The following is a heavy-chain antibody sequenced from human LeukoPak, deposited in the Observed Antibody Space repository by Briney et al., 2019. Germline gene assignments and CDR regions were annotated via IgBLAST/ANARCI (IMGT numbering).Heavy chain of an antibody. V-gene: IGHV3-7*01. Sequence: PGGSLRLSCTASGFTFGDYAMSWVRQAPGKGLEWVANIKQDGSEKYYVDSVKGRFTISRDNAKNSLYLQMNSLRAEDTAVYYCARGEVLRYFDWFHTGYFDYWGQGTLVTVSS. CDR3: ARGEVLRYFDWFHTGYFDY. D-gene: IGHD3-9*01. J-gene: IGHJ4*02. CDR2: IKQDGSEK. CDR1: GFTFGDYA.